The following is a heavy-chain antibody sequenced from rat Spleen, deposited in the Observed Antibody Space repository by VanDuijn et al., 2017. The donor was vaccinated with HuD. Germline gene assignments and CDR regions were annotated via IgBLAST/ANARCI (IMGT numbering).Heavy chain of an antibody. D-gene: IGHD5-1*01. CDR1: GLTFSTSG. Sequence: EVQLVESGGGLVQPGGSLKLSCEASGLTFSTSGMAWFRQTPTMGLEWVASISTYSTYNFYRDSVKGRFTISRNNAKNTQYLKMDSLRSEDTATYYCTRENWVLDYWGQGVMVTVSS. CDR2: ISTYSTYN. V-gene: IGHV5S14*01. CDR3: TRENWVLDY. J-gene: IGHJ2*01.